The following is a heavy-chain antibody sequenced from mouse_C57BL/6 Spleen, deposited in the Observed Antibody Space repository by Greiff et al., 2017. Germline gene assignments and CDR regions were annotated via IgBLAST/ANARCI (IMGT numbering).Heavy chain of an antibody. V-gene: IGHV1-50*01. CDR1: GYTFTSYW. D-gene: IGHD1-1*01. Sequence: QVQLQQPGAELVKPGASVKLSCKASGYTFTSYWMQWVKQRPGPGLEWIGEIDPSDSYTNYNQKFKGKATLTVDTSSSTAYMQLSSLTSEDSAVYYCARRSYYYGTNGDYWGQGTTLTVSS. CDR3: ARRSYYYGTNGDY. J-gene: IGHJ2*01. CDR2: IDPSDSYT.